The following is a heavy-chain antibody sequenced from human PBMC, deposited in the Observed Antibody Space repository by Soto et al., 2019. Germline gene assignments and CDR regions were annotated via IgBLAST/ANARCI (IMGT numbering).Heavy chain of an antibody. V-gene: IGHV4-30-2*01. CDR1: GGSISGGGYS. Sequence: PSETLSLTCAVSGGSISGGGYSWSWIRQPPGKGLEWIGYIYHSGSTYYNPSLKSRVTISVDRSKNQFSLKLSSVTAADTAVYYCARDGWRDSSGYYYYGMDVWGQGTTVTVSS. D-gene: IGHD3-22*01. CDR3: ARDGWRDSSGYYYYGMDV. CDR2: IYHSGST. J-gene: IGHJ6*02.